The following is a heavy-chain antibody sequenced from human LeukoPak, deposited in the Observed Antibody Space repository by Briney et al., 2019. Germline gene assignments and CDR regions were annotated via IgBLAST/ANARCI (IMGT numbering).Heavy chain of an antibody. D-gene: IGHD3-10*01. CDR1: GGYLGSHY. CDR3: SRHLLWGSGVNMGGYYFDY. Sequence: PSETLSLTCTVSGGYLGSHYWTWIRQPPGKGLEWIGSIYYSGSTYYNPSLKSRVTISVDTSKNQFSLNLSSVTAADTAVYYCSRHLLWGSGVNMGGYYFDYWGQGTLVTVSS. CDR2: IYYSGST. J-gene: IGHJ4*02. V-gene: IGHV4-59*04.